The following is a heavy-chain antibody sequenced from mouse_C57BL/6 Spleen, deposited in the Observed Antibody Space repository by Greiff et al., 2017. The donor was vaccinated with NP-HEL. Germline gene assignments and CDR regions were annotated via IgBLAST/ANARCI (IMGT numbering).Heavy chain of an antibody. D-gene: IGHD1-1*01. V-gene: IGHV1-76*01. CDR2: IYPGSGNT. CDR3: ARWGPDYYGSSYFDY. J-gene: IGHJ2*01. CDR1: GYTFTDYY. Sequence: QVQLQQSGAELVRPGASVKLSCKASGYTFTDYYINWVKQRPGQGLEWIGRIYPGSGNTYYNEKFKGKATLTADKSSSTAYMQLSSLTSEDSAVYFCARWGPDYYGSSYFDYWGQGTTLTVAS.